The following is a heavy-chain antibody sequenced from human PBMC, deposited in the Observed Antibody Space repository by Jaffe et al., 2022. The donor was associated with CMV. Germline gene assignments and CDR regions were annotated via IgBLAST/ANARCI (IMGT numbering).Heavy chain of an antibody. CDR2: ISGSGGST. V-gene: IGHV3-23*01. CDR3: AQGYSYGMRTFPFDY. Sequence: EVQLLESGGGLVQPGGSLRLSCAASGFTFSSYAMSWVRQAPGKGLEWVSAISGSGGSTYYADSVKGRFTISRDNSKNTLYLQMNSLRAEDTAVYYCAQGYSYGMRTFPFDYWGQGTLVTVSS. CDR1: GFTFSSYA. D-gene: IGHD5-18*01. J-gene: IGHJ4*02.